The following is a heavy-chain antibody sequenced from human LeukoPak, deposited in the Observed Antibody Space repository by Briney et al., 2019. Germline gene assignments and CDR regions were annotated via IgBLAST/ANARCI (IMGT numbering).Heavy chain of an antibody. CDR1: GFTFSSYW. D-gene: IGHD3-22*01. V-gene: IGHV3-7*01. CDR2: IKQDGSEK. CDR3: ARGTHYYNTSGYWDDGGDAFDI. J-gene: IGHJ3*02. Sequence: GGSLRLSCAASGFTFSSYWMSWVRQAPGKGLEWVANIKQDGSEKYYVDSVKGRFTISRDNAKNSLYLQMNSLRAEDTAVYYCARGTHYYNTSGYWDDGGDAFDIWGQGTMVTVSS.